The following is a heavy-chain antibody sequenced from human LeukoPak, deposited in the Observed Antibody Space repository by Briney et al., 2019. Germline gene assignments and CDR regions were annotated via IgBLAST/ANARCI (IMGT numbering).Heavy chain of an antibody. CDR1: GGSISSGGYS. Sequence: SETLSLTCAVSGGSISSGGYSWSWIRQHPGKGLEWSGYIYYSGSTYYNPSLKSRVTISVDTSKNQFSLKLSSVTAADTAVYYCAREPSERITIFGVVPLWGQGTLVTVSS. V-gene: IGHV4-31*11. CDR2: IYYSGST. CDR3: AREPSERITIFGVVPL. D-gene: IGHD3-3*01. J-gene: IGHJ4*02.